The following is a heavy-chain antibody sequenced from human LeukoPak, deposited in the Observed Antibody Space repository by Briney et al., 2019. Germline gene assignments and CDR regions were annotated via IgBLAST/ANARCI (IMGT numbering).Heavy chain of an antibody. CDR2: IYYSGST. Sequence: SETLSLTCTVAGGSISSYYWSWIRQPPGKGLEWIGYIYYSGSTNYNPSLKSRVTISVDRSKNQFPLILSSVTAADTAVYYCARARYNWFDPWGQGTLVTASS. J-gene: IGHJ5*02. V-gene: IGHV4-59*01. CDR1: GGSISSYY. CDR3: ARARYNWFDP.